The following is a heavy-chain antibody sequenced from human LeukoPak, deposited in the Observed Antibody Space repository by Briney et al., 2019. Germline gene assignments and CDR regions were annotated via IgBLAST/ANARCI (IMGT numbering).Heavy chain of an antibody. D-gene: IGHD1-1*01. J-gene: IGHJ3*01. CDR1: GYSFANFA. CDR3: AKTRYNWKSPDAFDV. V-gene: IGHV3-23*01. Sequence: GGSLRLSCAASGYSFANFAMSWARQAPGKGLEWVSGIGGSGDSRFYADSVAGRFAISSDISKNTVYLQMMSLTAEDTAIYYCAKTRYNWKSPDAFDVWGQGTMVTVSA. CDR2: IGGSGDSR.